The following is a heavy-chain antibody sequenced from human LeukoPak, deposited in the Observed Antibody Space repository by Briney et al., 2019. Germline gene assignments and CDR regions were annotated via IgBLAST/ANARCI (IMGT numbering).Heavy chain of an antibody. D-gene: IGHD6-19*01. CDR1: GFTFNSYW. V-gene: IGHV3-7*03. J-gene: IGHJ4*02. CDR2: IKRDGSEK. CDR3: ARLGPASSGWPEPFDY. Sequence: PGGSLRLSCAASGFTFNSYWMNWVRQAPGKGLEWVANIKRDGSEKYYVDSVKGRFTISRDNAKNSLDLQMNSLRVEDTAVYYCARLGPASSGWPEPFDYWGQGTLVTVSS.